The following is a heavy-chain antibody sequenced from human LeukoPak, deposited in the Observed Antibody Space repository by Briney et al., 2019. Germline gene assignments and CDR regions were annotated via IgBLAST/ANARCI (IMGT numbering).Heavy chain of an antibody. V-gene: IGHV1-24*01. CDR3: ATGISYSSRSFYFDV. CDR2: FDPEDGET. J-gene: IGHJ4*02. CDR1: GYSLIELS. Sequence: ASVKVSCKVSGYSLIELSMHWVRQAPGKGLEWMGGFDPEDGETIYAQKFQGRVTMTEDTSTETTYMELSSLRSEDTAVYYCATGISYSSRSFYFDVWGQGTLVTVSS. D-gene: IGHD6-13*01.